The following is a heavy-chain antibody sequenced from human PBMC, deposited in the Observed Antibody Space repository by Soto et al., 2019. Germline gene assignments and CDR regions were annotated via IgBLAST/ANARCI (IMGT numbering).Heavy chain of an antibody. J-gene: IGHJ4*02. CDR3: TRSRRGKTYYFDY. CDR2: IRSKAYGGTT. CDR1: GFTFGDYA. Sequence: GGSLRLSCTASGFTFGDYAMSWFRQAPGKGLEWVGFIRSKAYGGTTEYAASVKGRFTISRDDSKSIAYLQMNSLKTEDTAVYYCTRSRRGKTYYFDYWGQGTLVTVSS. D-gene: IGHD3-10*01. V-gene: IGHV3-49*03.